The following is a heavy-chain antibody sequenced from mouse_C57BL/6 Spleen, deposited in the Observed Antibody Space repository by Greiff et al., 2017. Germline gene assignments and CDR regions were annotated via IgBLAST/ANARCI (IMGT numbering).Heavy chain of an antibody. V-gene: IGHV1-80*01. CDR2: IYPGDGDT. CDR1: GYAFSSYS. CDR3: ARDYGRSRDY. D-gene: IGHD1-1*01. J-gene: IGHJ2*01. Sequence: QVQLQQSGAELVKPGASVKISCKASGYAFSSYSMNWVKQSNGKGLEWIGLIYPGDGDTTYNGKFKGKATLAADKSSRTAYMQRSSLTSEDSAVYFCARDYGRSRDYWGQGTTLTVSS.